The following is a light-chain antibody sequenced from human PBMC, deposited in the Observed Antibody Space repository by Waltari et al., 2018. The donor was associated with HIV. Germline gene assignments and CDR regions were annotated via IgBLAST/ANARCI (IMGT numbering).Light chain of an antibody. CDR2: GTS. Sequence: EIVLTQSPDTLSLSPGESATLSCRASQSVGSTFLAWYQQKPGQAPRLLVYGTSRRATGIPDRFSGSGSGTDFTLAISRLEPEDFAVYYCQQYGDSPMYTFGQGTRLDIK. V-gene: IGKV3-20*01. CDR3: QQYGDSPMYT. CDR1: QSVGSTF. J-gene: IGKJ2*01.